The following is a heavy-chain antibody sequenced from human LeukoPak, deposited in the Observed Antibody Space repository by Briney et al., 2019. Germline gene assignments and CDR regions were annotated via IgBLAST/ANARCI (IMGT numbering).Heavy chain of an antibody. Sequence: ASVKVSCKASGSTFSDYHINWVRQASGQGPEWMGWINPKSGDASYNQAFRGRVTMTRDTSISTAYMELNRLRSDATAMYYCARGEYSNGYPYRLDSWGQGTLVTVSS. CDR1: GSTFSDYH. CDR2: INPKSGDA. J-gene: IGHJ4*02. CDR3: ARGEYSNGYPYRLDS. D-gene: IGHD3-16*01. V-gene: IGHV1-2*02.